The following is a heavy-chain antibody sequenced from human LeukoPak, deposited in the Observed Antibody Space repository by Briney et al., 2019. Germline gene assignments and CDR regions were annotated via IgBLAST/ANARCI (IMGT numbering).Heavy chain of an antibody. D-gene: IGHD3-10*01. CDR3: ARTRTPTYYYGQSGWFDP. V-gene: IGHV4-61*02. J-gene: IGHJ5*02. Sequence: PSQTLSLTCTVSGGSISSGSYYWSWIRQPAGKGLEWIGRIYTSGSTNYNPSLKSRVTISVDTSKNQFSLNLSSVTAADTAVYYCARTRTPTYYYGQSGWFDPWGQGTLVTVSS. CDR1: GGSISSGSYY. CDR2: IYTSGST.